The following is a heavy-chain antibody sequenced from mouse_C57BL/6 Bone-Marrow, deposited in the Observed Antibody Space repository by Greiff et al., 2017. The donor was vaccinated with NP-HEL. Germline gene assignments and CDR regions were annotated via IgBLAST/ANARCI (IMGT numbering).Heavy chain of an antibody. V-gene: IGHV1-26*01. Sequence: EVQLQQSGPELVKPGASVKISCKASGYTFTDYYMNWVKQSHGKSLEWIGDINPNNGGTSYNQKFKGKATLTVDKSSSTAYMELRSLTSEDSAVYYCASIITTVVATYDYWGQGTTLTVSS. CDR3: ASIITTVVATYDY. J-gene: IGHJ2*01. CDR2: INPNNGGT. CDR1: GYTFTDYY. D-gene: IGHD1-1*01.